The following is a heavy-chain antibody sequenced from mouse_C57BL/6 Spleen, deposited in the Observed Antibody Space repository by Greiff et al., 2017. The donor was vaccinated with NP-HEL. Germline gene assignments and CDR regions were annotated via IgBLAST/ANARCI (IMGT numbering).Heavy chain of an antibody. CDR1: GYTFTSYN. J-gene: IGHJ1*03. CDR2: IYPGNGDT. V-gene: IGHV1-12*01. Sequence: QVQLKESGAELVRPGASVKMSCKASGYTFTSYNMHWVKQTPRQGLEWIGAIYPGNGDTSYNQKFKGKATLTVDKSSSTAYMQLSSLTSEDSAVYFCARSDYYGSRGYFDVWGTGTTVTVSS. CDR3: ARSDYYGSRGYFDV. D-gene: IGHD1-1*01.